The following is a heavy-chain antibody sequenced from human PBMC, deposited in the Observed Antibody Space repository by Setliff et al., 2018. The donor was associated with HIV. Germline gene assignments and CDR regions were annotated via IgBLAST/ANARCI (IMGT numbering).Heavy chain of an antibody. V-gene: IGHV4-59*11. CDR2: IYASGIL. J-gene: IGHJ2*01. D-gene: IGHD6-6*01. Sequence: LSLPCPVSGGSISSHCWSWIRPSPGKALELIGYIYASGILLSKPSLKSRGTMSVDTSQNQVSLDLEAGTAEDTAVYYWARKEGIGPRRLYYYLDLGGRGTLVTVSS. CDR1: GGSISSHC. CDR3: ARKEGIGPRRLYYYLDL.